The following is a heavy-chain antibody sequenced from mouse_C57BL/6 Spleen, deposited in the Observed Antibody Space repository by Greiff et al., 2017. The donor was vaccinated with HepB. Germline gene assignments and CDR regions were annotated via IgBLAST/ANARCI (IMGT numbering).Heavy chain of an antibody. CDR3: ARSHYYGSHYFDY. CDR2: IYPGDGDT. J-gene: IGHJ2*01. V-gene: IGHV1-82*01. D-gene: IGHD1-1*01. CDR1: GYAFSSSW. Sequence: VKLMESGPELVKPGASVKISCKASGYAFSSSWMNWVKQRPGKGLEWIGRIYPGDGDTNYNGKFKGKATLTADKSSSTAYMQLSSLTSEDSAVYFCARSHYYGSHYFDYWGQGTTLTVSS.